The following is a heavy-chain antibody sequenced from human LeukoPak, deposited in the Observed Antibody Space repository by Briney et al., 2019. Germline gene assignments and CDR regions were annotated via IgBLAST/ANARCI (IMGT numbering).Heavy chain of an antibody. D-gene: IGHD1-26*01. CDR2: INHSGST. V-gene: IGHV4-34*01. Sequence: KPSETLSLTCAVYGGSFGGYYWSWIRQPPGKGLEWIGEINHSGSTNYNPSLKSRVTISVDTSKNQFSLTLSSVTAADTAVYYCARGPVGATTRFDYWGQGTLVTVSS. CDR1: GGSFGGYY. CDR3: ARGPVGATTRFDY. J-gene: IGHJ4*02.